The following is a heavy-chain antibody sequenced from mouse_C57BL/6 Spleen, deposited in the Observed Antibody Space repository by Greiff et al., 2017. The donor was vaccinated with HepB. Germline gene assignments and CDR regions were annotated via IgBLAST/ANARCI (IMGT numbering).Heavy chain of an antibody. V-gene: IGHV1-54*01. CDR2: INPGSGGT. CDR1: GYAFTNYL. J-gene: IGHJ2*01. Sequence: QVQLKQSGAELVRPGTSVKVSCKASGYAFTNYLIEWVKQRPGQGLEWIGVINPGSGGTNYNEKFKGKATLTADKSSSTAYMQLSSLTSEDSAVYFCARDSPSGHYFDYWGQGTTLTVSS. CDR3: ARDSPSGHYFDY.